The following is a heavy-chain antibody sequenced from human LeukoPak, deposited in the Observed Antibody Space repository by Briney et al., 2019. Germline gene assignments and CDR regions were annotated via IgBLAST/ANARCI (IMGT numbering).Heavy chain of an antibody. CDR2: IRYDGSNK. CDR1: GFTFSSYG. D-gene: IGHD5-12*01. V-gene: IGHV3-30*02. Sequence: GGSLRLSCAASGFTFSSYGMHWVRQAPGKGLEWVAFIRYDGSNKYYADSVKGRFTISRDNSKNTLYLQMNSLRAEDTAVYYCAKDQGDIVATIRDFDYWGQGTLVTVSS. CDR3: AKDQGDIVATIRDFDY. J-gene: IGHJ4*02.